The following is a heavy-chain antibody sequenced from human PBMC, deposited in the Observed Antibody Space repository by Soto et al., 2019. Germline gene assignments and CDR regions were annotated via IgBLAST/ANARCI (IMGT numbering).Heavy chain of an antibody. J-gene: IGHJ4*02. CDR3: ARAYYYILTGEISPHIN. Sequence: PSETLSLTCAVYGGSFSGYYWSWIRQPPGKGLEWIGEINHSGSTNYNPSLKSRVTISVDTSKNQFSLKLSSVTAADTAVYYCARAYYYILTGEISPHINWGQGTLVTVSS. CDR2: INHSGST. D-gene: IGHD3-9*01. CDR1: GGSFSGYY. V-gene: IGHV4-34*01.